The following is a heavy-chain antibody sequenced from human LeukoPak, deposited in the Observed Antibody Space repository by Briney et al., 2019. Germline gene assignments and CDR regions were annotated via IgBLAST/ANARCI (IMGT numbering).Heavy chain of an antibody. CDR1: GYTFTSYY. Sequence: ASVKVSCKASGYTFTSYYMHWVRQAPGQGLEWRGIINPSGGSTSYAQKFQGRVTMTRDMSTSTDYMELSSLRSEDTAVYYCARDNSVEDTAWWFDPWGQGTLVTVSS. CDR3: ARDNSVEDTAWWFDP. CDR2: INPSGGST. J-gene: IGHJ5*02. D-gene: IGHD4-23*01. V-gene: IGHV1-46*01.